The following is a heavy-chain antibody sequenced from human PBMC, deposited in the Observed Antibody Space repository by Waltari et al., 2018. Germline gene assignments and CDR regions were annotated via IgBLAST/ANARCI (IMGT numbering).Heavy chain of an antibody. D-gene: IGHD3-10*01. J-gene: IGHJ1*01. V-gene: IGHV1-69*04. CDR1: GGTFSSYA. Sequence: QVQLVQSGAEVKKPGSSVKVSCKASGGTFSSYAISWVRQAPGQGLEGMGRIIPILGIANYAQKFQGRVTITADESTSTAYMELSSLRSEDTAVYYCARDGEYFQHWGQGTLVTVSS. CDR3: ARDGEYFQH. CDR2: IIPILGIA.